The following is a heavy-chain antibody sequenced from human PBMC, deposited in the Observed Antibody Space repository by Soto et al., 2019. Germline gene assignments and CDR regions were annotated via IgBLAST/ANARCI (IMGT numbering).Heavy chain of an antibody. V-gene: IGHV1-2*02. D-gene: IGHD6-19*01. CDR1: GYTFIGFY. Sequence: GXSVKVSCKASGYTFIGFYMHWVRQAPGQGLEWMGWINPNSGGTKSAEKFQGRVTMTRDTSISTAYMELSRLTSDDTAVYYCASAEVTGTAGLDFWGQGTQVTVSS. J-gene: IGHJ4*02. CDR3: ASAEVTGTAGLDF. CDR2: INPNSGGT.